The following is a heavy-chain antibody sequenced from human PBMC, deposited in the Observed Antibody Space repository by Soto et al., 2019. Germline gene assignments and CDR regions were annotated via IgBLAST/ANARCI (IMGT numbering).Heavy chain of an antibody. J-gene: IGHJ4*02. V-gene: IGHV3-30*18. CDR3: AKELSGRGGFDY. D-gene: IGHD1-26*01. CDR2: ISYDGSNK. CDR1: GETFSSYG. Sequence: GGSLRLSCAASGETFSSYGMHGVRKAPGKGLEWVAVISYDGSNKYYADSVKGRFTISRDNSKNTLYLQMNSLRAEDTAVYYCAKELSGRGGFDYWGQGTLVTVSS.